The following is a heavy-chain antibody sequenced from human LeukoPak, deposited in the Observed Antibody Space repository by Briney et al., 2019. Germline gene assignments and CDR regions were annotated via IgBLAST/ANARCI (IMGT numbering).Heavy chain of an antibody. V-gene: IGHV3-33*01. Sequence: GGSLRLSCAASGFSFSSYGMHWVRQAPGKGLEWLAVISYDGSEKYYADSVKGRFTVSRDNSKNTLYLQMNSLRAEDTALYYCARKSDGDCRFHHWGQGTLVTVSS. CDR3: ARKSDGDCRFHH. CDR2: ISYDGSEK. D-gene: IGHD2-21*02. CDR1: GFSFSSYG. J-gene: IGHJ1*01.